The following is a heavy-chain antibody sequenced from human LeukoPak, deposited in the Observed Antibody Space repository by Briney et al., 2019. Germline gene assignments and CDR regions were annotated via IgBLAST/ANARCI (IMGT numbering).Heavy chain of an antibody. CDR3: APDLRGWDWSLDD. J-gene: IGHJ4*02. Sequence: PGGSLRFACTASGSTFSNYAMSWVRQAPGEGLEWVSLISDTGVSTKYADSVKGRFIISRDNSRDTLYLQMNSLRAEDTAIYYCAPDLRGWDWSLDDWGEGPLVTVSS. D-gene: IGHD3/OR15-3a*01. CDR1: GSTFSNYA. CDR2: ISDTGVST. V-gene: IGHV3-23*01.